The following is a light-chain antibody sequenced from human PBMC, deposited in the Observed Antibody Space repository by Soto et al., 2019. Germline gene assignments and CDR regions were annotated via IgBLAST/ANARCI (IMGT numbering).Light chain of an antibody. CDR2: GAS. CDR3: QQYGSSPPMYT. J-gene: IGKJ2*01. Sequence: EIVLTQSPGTLSLSPGERATLSCRASQSVSSSYLAWYQQKPGQAPRLLIYGASSRATGIPDRFSGSGSGTGFTLTISRLEPEEFAVYYCQQYGSSPPMYTFGQGTKLEIK. V-gene: IGKV3-20*01. CDR1: QSVSSSY.